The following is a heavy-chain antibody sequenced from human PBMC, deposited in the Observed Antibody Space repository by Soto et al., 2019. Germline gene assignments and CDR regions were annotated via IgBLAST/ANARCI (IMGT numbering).Heavy chain of an antibody. V-gene: IGHV4-4*02. J-gene: IGHJ4*02. Sequence: HVQLQESGPRLVEPSGTLSLTCAVSGGSMYSSNWWSWVRQPPGKGLEWIGQIFHIGAANYNLSLQSGVIISLDKSGNQFSLKMSSVTAADTAVYYCASLGITLTSLDSWGQGILVAVSS. D-gene: IGHD4-4*01. CDR1: GGSMYSSNW. CDR2: IFHIGAA. CDR3: ASLGITLTSLDS.